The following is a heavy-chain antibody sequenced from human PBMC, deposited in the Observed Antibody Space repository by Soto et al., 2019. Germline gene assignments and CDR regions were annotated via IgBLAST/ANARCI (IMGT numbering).Heavy chain of an antibody. V-gene: IGHV3-74*01. J-gene: IGHJ4*01. CDR1: GFTFSSHW. Sequence: ELQLVESGGGFSQPGGSLTLSCAASGFTFSSHWMHWVRQVPGKGLMLVAGIKNDGSKPKYGDSVKARFTIYRDNARHTLYLQMNILRVDDTSLYYCVRDMTGDYGDNLDNWGHGPLVTVSS. CDR2: IKNDGSKP. CDR3: VRDMTGDYGDNLDN. D-gene: IGHD4-17*01.